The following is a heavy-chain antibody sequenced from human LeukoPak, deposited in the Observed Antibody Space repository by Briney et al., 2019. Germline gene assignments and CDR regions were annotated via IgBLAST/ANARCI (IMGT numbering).Heavy chain of an antibody. V-gene: IGHV3-23*01. Sequence: GGSLRLSCAASGFTFSSYAMSWVRQAPGEGLDWVSSISGAGGTTYYAGSVKGRFTISRDNSKNTLYLQMNSLRAEDTAVYYCAKDHDILTGYYSGGMDVWGQGTTVTVSS. D-gene: IGHD3-9*01. J-gene: IGHJ6*02. CDR1: GFTFSSYA. CDR2: ISGAGGTT. CDR3: AKDHDILTGYYSGGMDV.